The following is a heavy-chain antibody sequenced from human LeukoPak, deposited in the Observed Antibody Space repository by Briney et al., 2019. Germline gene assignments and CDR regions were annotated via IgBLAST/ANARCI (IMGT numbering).Heavy chain of an antibody. D-gene: IGHD6-19*01. CDR2: IYYSGST. CDR3: ARHSSGWGYYFDY. V-gene: IGHV4-59*08. J-gene: IGHJ4*02. CDR1: GGSISSYY. Sequence: SETLSLTCTVSGGSISSYYWSWLRQPPGKGLEWIGYIYYSGSTNYNPSLKSRVTISVDTSKNQFSLKLSSVTAADTAVYYCARHSSGWGYYFDYWGQGTLVTVSS.